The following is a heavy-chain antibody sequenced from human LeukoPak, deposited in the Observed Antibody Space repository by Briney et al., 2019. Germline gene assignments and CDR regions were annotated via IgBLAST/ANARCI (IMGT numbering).Heavy chain of an antibody. V-gene: IGHV5-51*01. CDR1: GSSFTSYW. D-gene: IGHD6-19*01. CDR2: IYPGDSYT. J-gene: IGHJ4*02. CDR3: ARTPSDYGDY. Sequence: PGESLQISCKGSGSSFTSYWIGWVRQMPGKGLEWMGIIYPGDSYTGYTPSFQGQVTISADKSISTAYLQWSSLKASDTAMYYCARTPSDYGDYWGQGTLVAVSS.